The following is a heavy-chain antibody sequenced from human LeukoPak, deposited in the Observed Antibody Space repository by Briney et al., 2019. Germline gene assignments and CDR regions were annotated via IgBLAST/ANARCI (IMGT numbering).Heavy chain of an antibody. V-gene: IGHV3-30*18. J-gene: IGHJ4*02. Sequence: GGSLRLSCAASGFTFSSYGMYWVRQAPGKGLEWVAVISYHGSNKYYADSVKGRFTISRDNSKNTLYLQMNSLRPEDAAVYYCANLPLWGQGTLVTVSS. CDR2: ISYHGSNK. CDR1: GFTFSSYG. CDR3: ANLPL.